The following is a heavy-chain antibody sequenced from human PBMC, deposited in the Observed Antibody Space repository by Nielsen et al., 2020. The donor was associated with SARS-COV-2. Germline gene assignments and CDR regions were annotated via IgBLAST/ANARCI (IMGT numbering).Heavy chain of an antibody. V-gene: IGHV3-7*03. CDR2: IKQDGSEK. CDR3: ARLHKQWLVLGYYFDY. J-gene: IGHJ4*02. CDR1: GFTFSRYW. Sequence: GESLKISCVASGFTFSRYWMSWVRQAPGKGLEWVANIKQDGSEKYYVDSVKGRFTISRDNAKNSLYLQMNSLRAEDTAVYYCARLHKQWLVLGYYFDYWGQGTLVTVSS. D-gene: IGHD6-19*01.